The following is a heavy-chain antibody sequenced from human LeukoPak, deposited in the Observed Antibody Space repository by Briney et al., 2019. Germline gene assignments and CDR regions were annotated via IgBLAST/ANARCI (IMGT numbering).Heavy chain of an antibody. J-gene: IGHJ5*02. CDR2: INHSGST. Sequence: PSETLSLTCAVYGGSFSGYCWSWIRQPPGKGLEWIGEINHSGSTNYNPSLKSRFTISVDTSKNQFSLKLSSVTAADTAVYYCARGGYDFWSGYYTGRFWFDPWGQGTLVTVSS. D-gene: IGHD3-3*01. CDR1: GGSFSGYC. V-gene: IGHV4-34*01. CDR3: ARGGYDFWSGYYTGRFWFDP.